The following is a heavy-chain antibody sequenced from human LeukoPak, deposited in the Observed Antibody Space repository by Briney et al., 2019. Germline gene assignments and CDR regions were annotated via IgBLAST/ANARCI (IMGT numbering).Heavy chain of an antibody. J-gene: IGHJ4*02. CDR2: IYYSGRP. V-gene: IGHV4-30-4*01. CDR1: GGSISSGDYY. D-gene: IGHD3-22*01. CDR3: ARDDPDSSGYYDDY. Sequence: PSQTLSLTCTVSGGSISSGDYYWSWIRQPPGKGLEWIGYIYYSGRPYYNPSLKSRVTISVDTSKNHFSLKLSSVTAPVTAVYYCARDDPDSSGYYDDYWGQGTLVTVSS.